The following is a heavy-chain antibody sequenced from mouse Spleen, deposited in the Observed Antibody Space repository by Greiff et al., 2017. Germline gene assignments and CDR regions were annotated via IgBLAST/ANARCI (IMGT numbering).Heavy chain of an antibody. CDR2: INPSSGYT. V-gene: IGHV1-7*01. D-gene: IGHD2-3*01. CDR3: ARCYDGYYDAMDY. Sequence: VQLQQSGAELAKPGASVKLSCKASGYTFTSYWMHWVKQRPGQGLEWIGYINPSSGYTKYNQKFKDKATLTADKSSSTAYMQLSSLTYEDSAVYYCARCYDGYYDAMDYWGQGTSVTVSS. CDR1: GYTFTSYW. J-gene: IGHJ4*01.